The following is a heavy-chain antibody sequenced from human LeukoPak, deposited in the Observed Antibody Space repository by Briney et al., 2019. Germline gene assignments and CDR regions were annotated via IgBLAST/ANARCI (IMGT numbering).Heavy chain of an antibody. V-gene: IGHV4-59*01. D-gene: IGHD3-10*01. CDR3: ARGAYYYGSGSYRLFDH. J-gene: IGHJ4*02. Sequence: SETLSLTCTVSGGSISSYYWSWIRQPPGKGLEWIGYIYYSGSTNYNPSLKSRVTISVDTSKNQFSLKLSSVTAADTAVYYCARGAYYYGSGSYRLFDHWGQGTLVTVSS. CDR1: GGSISSYY. CDR2: IYYSGST.